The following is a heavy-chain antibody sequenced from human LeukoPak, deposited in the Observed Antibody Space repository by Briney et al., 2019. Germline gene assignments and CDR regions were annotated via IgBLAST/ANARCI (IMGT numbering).Heavy chain of an antibody. V-gene: IGHV4-39*02. CDR3: ARDRGSYYDY. CDR2: IYYSGST. D-gene: IGHD1-26*01. J-gene: IGHJ4*02. Sequence: SETLSLTCTVSGGSISSSSYYWGWIRQPPGKGLEWIGSIYYSGSTYYNPSLKSRVTISVDTSKNQFSLKLSSVTAADTAVYYCARDRGSYYDYWGQGTLVTVSS. CDR1: GGSISSSSYY.